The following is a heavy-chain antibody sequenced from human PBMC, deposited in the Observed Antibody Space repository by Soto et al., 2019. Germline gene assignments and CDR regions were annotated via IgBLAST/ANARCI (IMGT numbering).Heavy chain of an antibody. Sequence: GGSLRLSCAASGFTFSSYGMHWVRQAPGKGLEWVAVIWYDGSNKYYADSVKGRFTISRDNSKNTLYLQMNSLRAEDTAVYYCARAAYYYGSGDSVRDVWGQGTTVTVSS. CDR2: IWYDGSNK. CDR3: ARAAYYYGSGDSVRDV. CDR1: GFTFSSYG. V-gene: IGHV3-33*01. J-gene: IGHJ6*02. D-gene: IGHD3-10*01.